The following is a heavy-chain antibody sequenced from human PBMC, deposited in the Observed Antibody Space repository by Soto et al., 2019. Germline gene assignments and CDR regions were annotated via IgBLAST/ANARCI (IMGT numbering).Heavy chain of an antibody. J-gene: IGHJ4*02. V-gene: IGHV5-10-1*01. CDR1: GYAFSNYW. D-gene: IGHD2-21*01. CDR2: IDPTDSFT. CDR3: GRQGGDVYHIDY. Sequence: PGESLKISCEGSGYAFSNYWINWVRRVSGKGLEWMGRIDPTDSFTNYSPSFQGHVTFSVDKSTSTAYVQWSSLKASDTAMYYCGRQGGDVYHIDYWGQGTLVTVSS.